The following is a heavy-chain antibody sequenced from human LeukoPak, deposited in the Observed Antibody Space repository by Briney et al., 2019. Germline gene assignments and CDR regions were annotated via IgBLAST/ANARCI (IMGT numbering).Heavy chain of an antibody. Sequence: SVKVSCKASGCTFSSYAISWVRQAPGQGLEWMGGIIPIFGTANYAQKFQGRVTITADESTSTAYMELSSLRSEDTAVYYCARVLYGGSYYFDYWGQGTLVTVSS. J-gene: IGHJ4*02. D-gene: IGHD4-23*01. CDR3: ARVLYGGSYYFDY. V-gene: IGHV1-69*13. CDR2: IIPIFGTA. CDR1: GCTFSSYA.